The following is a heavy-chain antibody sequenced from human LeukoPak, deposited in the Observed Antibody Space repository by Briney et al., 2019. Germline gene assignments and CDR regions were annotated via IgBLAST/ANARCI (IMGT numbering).Heavy chain of an antibody. D-gene: IGHD5-18*01. V-gene: IGHV1-2*02. J-gene: IGHJ6*03. CDR1: GYKFTGYY. CDR3: AKADSHRGYSYATLAYYYMDV. Sequence: GASVKVSCRASGYKFTGYYLHWVRQAPGQGLEWMGWINPKIGGTHYAQKFRGRVTMTRDTSINTAYMELSSLTSDDTAVYYCAKADSHRGYSYATLAYYYMDVWGEGTTVTVSS. CDR2: INPKIGGT.